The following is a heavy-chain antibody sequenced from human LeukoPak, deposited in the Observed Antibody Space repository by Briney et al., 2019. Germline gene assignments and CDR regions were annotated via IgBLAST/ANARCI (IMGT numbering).Heavy chain of an antibody. CDR1: GGSISSYY. V-gene: IGHV4-59*01. J-gene: IGHJ4*02. CDR3: ARGYDYVWGSYRLDY. Sequence: SETLSLTCTVSGGSISSYYWSWIRQPPGKGLEWIGYIYYSGSTNYNPSLKSRVTISVDTSKNQFSLKLSSVTAADTAVYYCARGYDYVWGSYRLDYWGQGTLVTVSS. D-gene: IGHD3-16*02. CDR2: IYYSGST.